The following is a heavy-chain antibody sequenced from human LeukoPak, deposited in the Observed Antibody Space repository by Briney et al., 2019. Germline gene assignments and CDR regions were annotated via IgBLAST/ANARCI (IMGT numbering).Heavy chain of an antibody. V-gene: IGHV3-48*01. J-gene: IGHJ4*02. CDR1: GFTFRSYT. Sequence: GGSLRPSCATSGFTFRSYTMNWVRQAPGKGPEWGSYISSSDTIYQADSVKGRFTISRDNAKNSLYLQMNSLRAEDTAVYYCGRAVAGRFDYWGQGTLVTVSS. CDR2: ISSSDTI. CDR3: GRAVAGRFDY. D-gene: IGHD6-19*01.